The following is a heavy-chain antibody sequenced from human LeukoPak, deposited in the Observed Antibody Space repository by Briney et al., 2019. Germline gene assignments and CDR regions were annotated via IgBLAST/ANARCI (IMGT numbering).Heavy chain of an antibody. CDR2: IIPIFVTA. Sequence: GASVKVSCKASGGTFSSYAISWVRQAPGQGLEWMGGIIPIFVTANYAQKFQGRVTITADESTSTAYMELSSLRSEDTAVYYCARVGLVPAAFDIWGQGTMVTVSS. V-gene: IGHV1-69*13. CDR1: GGTFSSYA. D-gene: IGHD3/OR15-3a*01. J-gene: IGHJ3*02. CDR3: ARVGLVPAAFDI.